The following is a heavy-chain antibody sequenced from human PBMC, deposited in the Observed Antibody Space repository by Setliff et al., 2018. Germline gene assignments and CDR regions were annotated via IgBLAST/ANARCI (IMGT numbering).Heavy chain of an antibody. D-gene: IGHD2-2*01. CDR3: VRSESCGATNCSPFDY. J-gene: IGHJ4*02. Sequence: PGGSLRLSCAASGFTFSTYSMSWVRQAPGKGLEWVSAISGDSEYIYYRDSVKGRFTISRANSKNTLYLQMNNLRVEDTARYYCVRSESCGATNCSPFDYWGQGTLVTVSS. V-gene: IGHV3-23*01. CDR1: GFTFSTYS. CDR2: ISGDSEYI.